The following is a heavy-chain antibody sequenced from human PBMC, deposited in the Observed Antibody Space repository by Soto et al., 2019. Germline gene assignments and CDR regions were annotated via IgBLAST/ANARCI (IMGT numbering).Heavy chain of an antibody. CDR2: IYYRGST. J-gene: IGHJ5*02. D-gene: IGHD6-13*01. CDR3: SAGLSSSWFALEDSNWFDP. CDR1: GGSISSYY. Sequence: SETLSLTCTVSGGSISSYYWSWIRQPPGKGLEWIGYIYYRGSTNYNPSLKSRVTKSVDTSKNQCSLKLSSVTAADSAVYYFSAGLSSSWFALEDSNWFDPWGQGTLVTVA. V-gene: IGHV4-59*08.